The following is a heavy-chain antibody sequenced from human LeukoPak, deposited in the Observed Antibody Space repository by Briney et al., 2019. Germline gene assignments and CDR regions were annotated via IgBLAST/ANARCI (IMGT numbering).Heavy chain of an antibody. V-gene: IGHV3-23*01. CDR3: ARIRQWLAHPSYYYYMDV. D-gene: IGHD6-19*01. J-gene: IGHJ6*03. Sequence: GGSLRLSCAASGFTFSSYAMSWVRQAPGKGLEWVSAISGSGGSTYYADSVKGRFTISRDNAKNSLYLQMNSLRAEDTAVYYCARIRQWLAHPSYYYYMDVWGKGTTVTASS. CDR1: GFTFSSYA. CDR2: ISGSGGST.